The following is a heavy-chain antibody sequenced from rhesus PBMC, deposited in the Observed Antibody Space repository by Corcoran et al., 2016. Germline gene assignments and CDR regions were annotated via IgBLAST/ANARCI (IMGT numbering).Heavy chain of an antibody. CDR1: GYSISSGYG. J-gene: IGHJ4*01. D-gene: IGHD3-16*01. CDR2: ISYSWST. CDR3: ARDTLYYYSGSPIDY. V-gene: IGHV4-122*02. Sequence: QLQLQELGPGLVKPSETLSLTCAVSGYSISSGYGWSWIRQPPGKGLEWIVYISYSWSTSYNPSLKSRVTISRDTSKNQFSLKLSSVTAADTAVYYCARDTLYYYSGSPIDYWGQGVLVTVSS.